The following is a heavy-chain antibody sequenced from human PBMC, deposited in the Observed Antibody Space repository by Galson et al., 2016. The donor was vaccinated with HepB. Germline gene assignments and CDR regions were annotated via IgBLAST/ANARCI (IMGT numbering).Heavy chain of an antibody. Sequence: SLRLSCAGSGFTFSSFAMHWVRQAPGKGLEWVAVILYDGKKKDYADAVKGRFTVSRDNLKETMDLQMTSLRSEDTAIYYCAGSPSDSKFDYWGQVTLVTVSS. D-gene: IGHD2-21*02. J-gene: IGHJ4*02. CDR3: AGSPSDSKFDY. V-gene: IGHV3-30*03. CDR2: ILYDGKKK. CDR1: GFTFSSFA.